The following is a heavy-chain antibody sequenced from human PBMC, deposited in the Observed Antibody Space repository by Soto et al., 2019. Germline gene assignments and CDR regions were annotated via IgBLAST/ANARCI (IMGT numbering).Heavy chain of an antibody. CDR2: IDDSDYYT. CDR1: GYSFTSYS. V-gene: IGHV5-10-1*01. D-gene: IGHD6-6*01. CDR3: ARRGYKQLAVDY. J-gene: IGHJ4*01. Sequence: GPSLKISCKRSGYSFTSYSISWVLQRRGKSLAWLRGIDDSDYYTDYSASITGPVTISPDKSISTANLQWSSLKXSDTAMXXCARRGYKQLAVDYWGHGTLVTVSS.